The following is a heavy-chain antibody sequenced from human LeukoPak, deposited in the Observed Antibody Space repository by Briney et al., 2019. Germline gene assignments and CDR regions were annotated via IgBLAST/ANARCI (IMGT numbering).Heavy chain of an antibody. J-gene: IGHJ4*02. V-gene: IGHV4-61*02. D-gene: IGHD4-17*01. CDR1: GGSISSGSYY. CDR2: IYTSGST. CDR3: ARGMTTVTTVDY. Sequence: RPSETLSLTCTVSGGSISSGSYYWSWIRQPAGKGLEWIGRIYTSGSTNYNPSLKSRVTISVDTSKNQFSLKLSSVTAADTAVYYCARGMTTVTTVDYWGQGTLVTVSS.